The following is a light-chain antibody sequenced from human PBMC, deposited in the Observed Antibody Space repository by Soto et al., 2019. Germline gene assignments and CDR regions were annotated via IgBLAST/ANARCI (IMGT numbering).Light chain of an antibody. CDR3: QQYNNWPRT. V-gene: IGKV3D-15*01. J-gene: IGKJ1*01. CDR2: DAS. Sequence: EIVLTQSPCTLSLSPGERAPLSCRASQSVASNYLAWYQQKPGQAPRLLIYDASNRATGIPARFSGSGSGTEFTLTINSLQAEDFAVYYCQQYNNWPRTFGQGTKVDIK. CDR1: QSVASN.